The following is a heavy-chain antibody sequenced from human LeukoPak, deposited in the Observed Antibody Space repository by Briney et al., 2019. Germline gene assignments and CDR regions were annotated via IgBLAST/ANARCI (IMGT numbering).Heavy chain of an antibody. J-gene: IGHJ4*02. Sequence: GGSLRLSCAASGFSFSRYNMNWVRQAPGKGLEWVAYITGSSSSIYYAASVKGRFTISRDNAKNSLYLQMNSLRAEDTAVYYCATAGTPDYWGQGTLVTVSS. CDR1: GFSFSRYN. D-gene: IGHD6-13*01. CDR2: ITGSSSSI. V-gene: IGHV3-48*01. CDR3: ATAGTPDY.